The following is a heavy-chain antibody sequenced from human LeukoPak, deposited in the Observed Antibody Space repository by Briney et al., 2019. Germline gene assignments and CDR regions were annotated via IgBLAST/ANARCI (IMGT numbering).Heavy chain of an antibody. Sequence: GGSLRLSCAASGFTFSSYNMNWVRQAPGKGLEWVAYISYSSSYSYYIDSVKGRFIISRDNAKNSLYLQMNNLGVEDTAVYYCAGPSGYYALDVFDVWGRGTMVAVSS. CDR1: GFTFSSYN. V-gene: IGHV3-21*06. J-gene: IGHJ3*01. D-gene: IGHD5-12*01. CDR2: ISYSSSYS. CDR3: AGPSGYYALDVFDV.